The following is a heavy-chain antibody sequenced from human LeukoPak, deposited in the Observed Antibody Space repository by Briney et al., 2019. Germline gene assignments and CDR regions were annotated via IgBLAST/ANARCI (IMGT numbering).Heavy chain of an antibody. CDR2: ISSNGGST. J-gene: IGHJ4*02. Sequence: GGSLRLSCSASGFTFSSYAMHWVRQAPGKGLEYVSVISSNGGSTYYADSVKGRFTISRDNSKNTLYLQMNSLRAEDTAVYYCARDQMISAAGLDYWGQGTLVTVSS. V-gene: IGHV3-64*04. CDR3: ARDQMISAAGLDY. D-gene: IGHD6-13*01. CDR1: GFTFSSYA.